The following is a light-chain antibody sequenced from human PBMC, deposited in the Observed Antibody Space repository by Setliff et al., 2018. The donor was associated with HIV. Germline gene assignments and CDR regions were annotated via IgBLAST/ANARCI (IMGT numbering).Light chain of an antibody. J-gene: IGLJ1*01. CDR2: SNN. CDR1: SSNIGSNT. Sequence: QSVLTQPPSASGTPGQRVTISCSGSSSNIGSNTVNWYQQLPGTAPKLLIYSNNQRPSGVPDRFSGSKSGTSASLAITGLQAEDEADYYCQSYDNSLSGSVFGTGTKGTVL. CDR3: QSYDNSLSGSV. V-gene: IGLV1-44*01.